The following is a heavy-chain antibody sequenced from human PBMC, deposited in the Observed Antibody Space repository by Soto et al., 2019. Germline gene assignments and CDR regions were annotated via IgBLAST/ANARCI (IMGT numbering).Heavy chain of an antibody. CDR1: GFTFSRHW. D-gene: IGHD6-13*01. CDR3: ARGYSSSPLFEDYFDY. J-gene: IGHJ4*02. Sequence: EVQLVESGGGLVQPGGSLRLSCAASGFTFSRHWMNWVRQAPGKGLEWVANINPDGSEKCSVDSVKGRFTISRDNAKNSLNLQINSLRAKNTLVYFGARGYSSSPLFEDYFDYWGQGALVTVSS. V-gene: IGHV3-7*04. CDR2: INPDGSEK.